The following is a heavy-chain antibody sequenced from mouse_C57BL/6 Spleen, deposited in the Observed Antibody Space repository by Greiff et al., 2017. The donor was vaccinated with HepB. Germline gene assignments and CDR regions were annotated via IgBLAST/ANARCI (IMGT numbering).Heavy chain of an antibody. J-gene: IGHJ3*01. D-gene: IGHD2-4*01. CDR2: ISSGSSTI. CDR1: GFTFSDYG. V-gene: IGHV5-17*01. Sequence: EVQLVESGGGLVKPGGSLKLSCAASGFTFSDYGMHWVRQAPEKGLEWVAYISSGSSTIYYADTVKGRFTISRDNAKNTLFLQMTSLRSEDTAMYYGARSYDYDGGAWFAYWGQGTLVTVSA. CDR3: ARSYDYDGGAWFAY.